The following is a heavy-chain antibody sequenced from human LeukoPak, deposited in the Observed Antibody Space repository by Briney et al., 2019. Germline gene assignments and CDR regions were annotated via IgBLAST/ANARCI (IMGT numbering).Heavy chain of an antibody. CDR2: INHSGST. CDR1: GGSFSGYY. CDR3: ARGIFSGPPYFDY. J-gene: IGHJ4*02. D-gene: IGHD6-19*01. V-gene: IGHV4-34*01. Sequence: SETLSLTCAVYGGSFSGYYWSWIRQPPGKGLEWIGEINHSGSTNYNPSLKSRVTISVDTSKNQFSLKLSSVTAADTAVYYCARGIFSGPPYFDYWGQGTLVTVSS.